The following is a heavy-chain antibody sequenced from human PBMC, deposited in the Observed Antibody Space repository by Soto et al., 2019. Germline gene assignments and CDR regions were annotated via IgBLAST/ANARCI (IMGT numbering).Heavy chain of an antibody. D-gene: IGHD2-2*02. J-gene: IGHJ2*01. V-gene: IGHV3-23*01. Sequence: EVQLLESGGGLAQPGGSLRLSCAASGFTFSSYGMSWVRQAPGKGLEWVSGIGGTGVSTYYADSVKGRFTISRDNSKNTLYLQMNGLRAEDTAVYYCGKRYCSRTPCYMGQWYFDLWGRGTLVTVSS. CDR3: GKRYCSRTPCYMGQWYFDL. CDR2: IGGTGVST. CDR1: GFTFSSYG.